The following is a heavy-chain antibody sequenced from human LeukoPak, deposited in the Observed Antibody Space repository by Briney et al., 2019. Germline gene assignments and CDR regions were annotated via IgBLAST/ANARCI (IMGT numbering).Heavy chain of an antibody. CDR1: GFTFSDYS. V-gene: IGHV4-39*01. J-gene: IGHJ2*01. CDR2: IYYSGTT. D-gene: IGHD6-19*01. CDR3: ARRPSAVAGAWYFDL. Sequence: GSLRLSCAASGFTFSDYSMSWVRQPPGKGLEWIGSIYYSGTTYYNPSLKSRVTVSVETSNNLFSLKLTSVTAADTAAYYCARRPSAVAGAWYFDLWGRGTLVTVSS.